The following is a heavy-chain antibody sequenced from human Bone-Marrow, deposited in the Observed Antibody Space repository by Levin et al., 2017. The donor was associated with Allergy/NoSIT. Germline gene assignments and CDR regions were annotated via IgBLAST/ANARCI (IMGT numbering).Heavy chain of an antibody. J-gene: IGHJ6*03. D-gene: IGHD4-17*01. CDR3: ASPYGDYFYYMDV. V-gene: IGHV3-48*01. Sequence: HPGGSLRLSCEGSQSSFSRYSMNWVRQAPGKGLEWLSYISSTSSTIYYADSVKGRFTISRDNAKKSLYLQMNSLRAEDTAIYYCASPYGDYFYYMDVWGKGTTVTVSS. CDR1: QSSFSRYS. CDR2: ISSTSSTI.